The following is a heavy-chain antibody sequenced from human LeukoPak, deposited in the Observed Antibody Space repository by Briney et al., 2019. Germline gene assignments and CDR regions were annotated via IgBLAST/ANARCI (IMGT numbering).Heavy chain of an antibody. CDR3: ARVQDLTGFDP. V-gene: IGHV1-2*02. Sequence: ASVKVSCKASGYILTDYRIHWVRQAPGQGLEWMGWINPDSGDIHSAQKFQGRVTMTRDTSISTAYMELSRLRSDDTAVYYCARVQDLTGFDPWGQGTQVTVSS. CDR2: INPDSGDI. D-gene: IGHD7-27*01. J-gene: IGHJ5*02. CDR1: GYILTDYR.